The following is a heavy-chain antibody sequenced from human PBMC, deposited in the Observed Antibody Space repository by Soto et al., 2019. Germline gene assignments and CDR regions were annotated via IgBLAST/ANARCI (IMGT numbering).Heavy chain of an antibody. CDR1: GFTFSTYD. Sequence: GGSLRLSCAASGFTFSTYDMHWVRQVTGEGLEWVSAIGTAGDTYYSGSVKGRFTISRENAKNSLSLQMNSLRAGDTAVYYCARGTPASTSSLHIDCWGQGTLVTVSS. D-gene: IGHD2-2*01. CDR2: IGTAGDT. V-gene: IGHV3-13*01. J-gene: IGHJ4*02. CDR3: ARGTPASTSSLHIDC.